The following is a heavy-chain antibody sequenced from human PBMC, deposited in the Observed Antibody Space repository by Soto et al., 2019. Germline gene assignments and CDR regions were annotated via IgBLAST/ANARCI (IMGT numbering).Heavy chain of an antibody. V-gene: IGHV3-23*01. CDR1: GFTFSSYA. CDR3: ASNDDSGDYLFDY. D-gene: IGHD4-17*01. J-gene: IGHJ4*02. Sequence: EVQLLESGENLVQPGGSLRLSCAASGFTFSSYAMSWVRQAPGKGLEWVSSISGSGYRTYYADSVKGRLTISRDNSKNTLYLQMNSLRAEDTAVYYCASNDDSGDYLFDYWGQGTLVTVSS. CDR2: ISGSGYRT.